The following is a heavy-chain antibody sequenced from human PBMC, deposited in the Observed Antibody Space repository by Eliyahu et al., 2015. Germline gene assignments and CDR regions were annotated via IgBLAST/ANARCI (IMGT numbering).Heavy chain of an antibody. D-gene: IGHD3-10*01. J-gene: IGHJ4*02. CDR3: GRHSYYGLNG. CDR2: IKQDGSDK. CDR1: GFTFSSYW. Sequence: EVQLVESGGGLVQPGGSLRLSCAASGFTFSSYWMSWVRQAPGKGLEWVANIKQDGSDKYYVDSVKGRFTISRDNAENSLYLQMNSLRAEDTAVYYCGRHSYYGLNGWGQGTLVTVSS. V-gene: IGHV3-7*01.